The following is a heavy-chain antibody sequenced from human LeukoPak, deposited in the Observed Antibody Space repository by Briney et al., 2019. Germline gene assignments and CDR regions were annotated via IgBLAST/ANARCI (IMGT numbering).Heavy chain of an antibody. CDR3: ASRFSGWVGAFDI. Sequence: SVKVSCKASGGTLSSYAISWVRQAPGQGLEWMGGIIPIFGTANYAQKFQGRVTITADESTSTAYMELSSLRSEDTAVYYCASRFSGWVGAFDIWGQGTMVTVSS. V-gene: IGHV1-69*01. CDR1: GGTLSSYA. D-gene: IGHD6-19*01. CDR2: IIPIFGTA. J-gene: IGHJ3*02.